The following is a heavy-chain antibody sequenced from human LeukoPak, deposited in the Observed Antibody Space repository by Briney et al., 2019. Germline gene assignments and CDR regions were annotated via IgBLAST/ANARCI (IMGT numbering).Heavy chain of an antibody. D-gene: IGHD3-3*01. CDR2: IKSDGSST. CDR1: RFTFSNYW. J-gene: IGHJ4*02. V-gene: IGHV3-74*01. Sequence: GGSLRLSCAASRFTFSNYWMHWVRQAPGKGLVWVSRIKSDGSSTSYADSAKGRFTISRDNAKNTLYLQMNSLRVEDTAVYYCAGGPGFLIDCWGQGTLVTVSS. CDR3: AGGPGFLIDC.